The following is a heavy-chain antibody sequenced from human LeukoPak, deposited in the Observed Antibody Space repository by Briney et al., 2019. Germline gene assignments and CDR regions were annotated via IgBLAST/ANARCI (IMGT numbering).Heavy chain of an antibody. D-gene: IGHD2-8*01. CDR3: ARDFLPYGEYWFDP. CDR2: INPNSGGT. CDR1: GYTFTGYY. V-gene: IGHV1-2*02. J-gene: IGHJ5*02. Sequence: ASVKVSCKASGYTFTGYYMHWVRQAPGQGLEWMGWINPNSGGTNYAQKFQGRVTMTRDTSIGTAYMELNRLRSDDTAVYYCARDFLPYGEYWFDPWGQGTLVTVSS.